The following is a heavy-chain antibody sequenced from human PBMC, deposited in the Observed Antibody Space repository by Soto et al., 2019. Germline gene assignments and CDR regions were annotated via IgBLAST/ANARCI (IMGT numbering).Heavy chain of an antibody. D-gene: IGHD3-10*01. Sequence: PSETLSLTCTGSGGSFSNYYWNWIRQSPGKGLEWIGYVHYSGTTNYNPSLKSRVTISLDTSNNQFFLRLTSVTAADTAVYYCARRWSGTDYWGQGTLVTVSS. CDR1: GGSFSNYY. V-gene: IGHV4-59*01. CDR2: VHYSGTT. J-gene: IGHJ4*02. CDR3: ARRWSGTDY.